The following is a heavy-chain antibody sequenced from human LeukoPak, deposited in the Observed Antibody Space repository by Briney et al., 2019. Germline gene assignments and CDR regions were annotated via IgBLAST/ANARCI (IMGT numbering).Heavy chain of an antibody. V-gene: IGHV1-8*03. CDR3: ARDLTAIAGVPGDYFDH. J-gene: IGHJ4*02. Sequence: ASVKVSCKASGYTFTNYDINWVRQATGQGLEWMGWMNPNSGNTGYAQKFQGRVTIAKNTSINTAYMELSSLRSEDTAVYYCARDLTAIAGVPGDYFDHWGQGTLVTISS. CDR1: GYTFTNYD. D-gene: IGHD6-13*01. CDR2: MNPNSGNT.